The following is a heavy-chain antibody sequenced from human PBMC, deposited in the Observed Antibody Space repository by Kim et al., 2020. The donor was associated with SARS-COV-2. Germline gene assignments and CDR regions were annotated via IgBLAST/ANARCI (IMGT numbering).Heavy chain of an antibody. D-gene: IGHD5-12*01. CDR1: GFTSNNYW. J-gene: IGHJ4*02. V-gene: IGHV3-7*01. Sequence: GGSLRLSCAASGFTSNNYWLTWFARPPGRGLEGWANINQVGGPKPLLASLRGRSTTSRANPKMALHLQRASWRPEDTAVYYVAGGPGYLFDGWGRGTLAT. CDR2: INQVGGPK. CDR3: AGGPGYLFDG.